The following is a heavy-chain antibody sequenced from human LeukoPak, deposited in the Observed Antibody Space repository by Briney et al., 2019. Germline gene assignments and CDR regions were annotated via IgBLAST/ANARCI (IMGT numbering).Heavy chain of an antibody. CDR2: ISSSSSYT. D-gene: IGHD3-10*01. J-gene: IGHJ5*02. Sequence: GGSLRLSCAASGFTFSHYYMIWIRQAPGKGLEWVSYISSSSSYTNYADSVKGRFTISRDNAKNSLYLQMNSLRAEDTAVYYCARENSLGFGESEGWFDPWGQGTLVTVSS. V-gene: IGHV3-11*05. CDR1: GFTFSHYY. CDR3: ARENSLGFGESEGWFDP.